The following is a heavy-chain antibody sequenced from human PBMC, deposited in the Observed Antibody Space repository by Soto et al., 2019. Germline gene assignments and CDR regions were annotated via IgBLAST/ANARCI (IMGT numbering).Heavy chain of an antibody. Sequence: SETLSLTCTVSGGSLSSTNYYWSWIRQPPGKGLEWIGYIYYSGSTNYAPSLKSRVTMSVDTSKNQFSLNLSSVTAADTAVYYCARDSLNWYYDYWGQGTLVNVS. D-gene: IGHD1-7*01. CDR3: ARDSLNWYYDY. CDR1: GGSLSSTNYY. V-gene: IGHV4-61*01. CDR2: IYYSGST. J-gene: IGHJ4*02.